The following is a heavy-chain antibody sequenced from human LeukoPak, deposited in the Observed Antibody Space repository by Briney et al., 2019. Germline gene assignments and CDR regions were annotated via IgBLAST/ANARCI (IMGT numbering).Heavy chain of an antibody. Sequence: TGGSLRLSCAAYGFTFSSHSMNWVRQAPGKGLEWVSFISTSSSYIYYADSVKGRFTISRDNAKNSLYLEMNSLRAEDTAVYYCAKDGSMPWGYYMDVWGKGTTVTISS. CDR1: GFTFSSHS. CDR2: ISTSSSYI. V-gene: IGHV3-21*01. J-gene: IGHJ6*03. D-gene: IGHD2/OR15-2a*01. CDR3: AKDGSMPWGYYMDV.